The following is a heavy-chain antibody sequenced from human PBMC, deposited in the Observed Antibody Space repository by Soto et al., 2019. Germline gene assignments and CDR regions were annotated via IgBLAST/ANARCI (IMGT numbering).Heavy chain of an antibody. CDR2: ISTYSGNT. Sequence: QVHLVQSGGEVKTPGSSVKVYCQASGYTFFTYDISWVRQAPGQWREWMGWISTYSGNTKYAQKFQGRVPMTTDTSKTTDYLELRSLSCDDTAVYYCSIHPGPTTWEEWFDPWGQGTLVTVSS. CDR3: SIHPGPTTWEEWFDP. J-gene: IGHJ5*02. CDR1: GYTFFTYD. V-gene: IGHV1-18*01. D-gene: IGHD1-26*01.